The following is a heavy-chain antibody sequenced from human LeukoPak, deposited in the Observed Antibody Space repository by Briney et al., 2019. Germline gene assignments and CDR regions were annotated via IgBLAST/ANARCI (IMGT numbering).Heavy chain of an antibody. V-gene: IGHV4-34*01. CDR3: ARGLGD. CDR2: INHSGST. CDR1: GGSFSGYY. D-gene: IGHD2-21*01. J-gene: IGHJ6*02. Sequence: PSETLSLTCAVYGGSFSGYYWIWLRQPPGKGLEWIGEINHSGSTNYNPSLKSRVTISVDTSKNQFSLKLSSVTAADTAVYYCARGLGDWGQGTTVTVSS.